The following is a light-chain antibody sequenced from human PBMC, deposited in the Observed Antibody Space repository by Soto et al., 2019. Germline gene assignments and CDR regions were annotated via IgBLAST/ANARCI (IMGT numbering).Light chain of an antibody. CDR1: QSINSE. Sequence: EIVMTQSPATLSLSPGERAALSCRASQSINSELAWYQQKPGQPPRLLIYGASTRATGVPARFTANESGSEFTLTSSGLQSEDFAVYYCQQGHNRPLTFGQGTRLEI. J-gene: IGKJ2*01. V-gene: IGKV3-15*01. CDR3: QQGHNRPLT. CDR2: GAS.